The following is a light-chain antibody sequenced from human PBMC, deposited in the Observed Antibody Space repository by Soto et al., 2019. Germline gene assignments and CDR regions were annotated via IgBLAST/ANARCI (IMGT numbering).Light chain of an antibody. CDR3: KQYNNWPRK. Sequence: IVMTQSPATLSVSPGEIATLSFRASQSVIILLAWYQQKPGQAPRIIIHGANTRATGIKARFSGSGSGTEFTLTIRSMQSEDFAVYYCKQYNNWPRKFGHGNKV. CDR2: GAN. J-gene: IGKJ1*01. V-gene: IGKV3-15*01. CDR1: QSVIIL.